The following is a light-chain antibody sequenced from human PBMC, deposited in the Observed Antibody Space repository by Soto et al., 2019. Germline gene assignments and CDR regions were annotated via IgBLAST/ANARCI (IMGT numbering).Light chain of an antibody. Sequence: QSALTQPASVSGSPGQSITISCTGTSGDIGTYNLVSWYQQHPGRAPKLIIFEVNKRPSGVSNRFSGSKSGNTASLAISGLQAEDEADYHCCSYAGGSTAVCGGGTKLTVL. J-gene: IGLJ2*01. CDR1: SGDIGTYNL. V-gene: IGLV2-23*02. CDR2: EVN. CDR3: CSYAGGSTAV.